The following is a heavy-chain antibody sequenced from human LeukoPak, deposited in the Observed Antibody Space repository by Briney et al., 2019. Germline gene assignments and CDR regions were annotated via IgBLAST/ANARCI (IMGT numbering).Heavy chain of an antibody. Sequence: PSQTLSLTCTVSGGSISSGGYYWSWIRQHPGKGLEWIGYIYYSGSTYYNPSLKSRVTISVDTSKNQFSLKLSSVTAADTAVYYCARQSRQCSGYDGPNWFDPWGQGTLVTVSS. CDR2: IYYSGST. CDR3: ARQSRQCSGYDGPNWFDP. D-gene: IGHD5-12*01. CDR1: GGSISSGGYY. J-gene: IGHJ5*02. V-gene: IGHV4-31*03.